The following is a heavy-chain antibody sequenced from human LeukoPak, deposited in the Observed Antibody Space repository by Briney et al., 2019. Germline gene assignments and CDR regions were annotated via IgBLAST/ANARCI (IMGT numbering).Heavy chain of an antibody. Sequence: PGGSLRLSCAASGFTFSSSAMSWVRQAPGKGLEWVSTISGFGENTYCADSVKGRFTISRDNFKSALFLQMNSLRAEDTAVYYCAKGGHYSWFDPWGQGTLVIVSS. J-gene: IGHJ5*02. CDR3: AKGGHYSWFDP. V-gene: IGHV3-23*01. CDR2: ISGFGENT. D-gene: IGHD1-26*01. CDR1: GFTFSSSA.